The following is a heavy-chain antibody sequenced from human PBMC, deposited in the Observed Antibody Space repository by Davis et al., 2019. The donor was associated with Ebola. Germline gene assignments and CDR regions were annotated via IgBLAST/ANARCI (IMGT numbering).Heavy chain of an antibody. D-gene: IGHD5-24*01. CDR1: GYTFTGYY. CDR3: ARGSKMGARRIPSEY. J-gene: IGHJ4*02. CDR2: ISPDDGDT. Sequence: ASVNVSCSASGYTFTGYYMHWVRQAPGQGLEWMGWISPDDGDTKYAQRFQGRVIMTRDTSVNTAYMELTGLSSDDTAMYYCARGSKMGARRIPSEYWGQGSLVTVSS. V-gene: IGHV1-2*02.